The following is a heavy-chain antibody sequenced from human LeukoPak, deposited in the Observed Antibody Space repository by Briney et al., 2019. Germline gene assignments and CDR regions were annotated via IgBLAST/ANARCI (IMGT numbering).Heavy chain of an antibody. Sequence: GGSLRLSCAASGFTFSSYWMHWVRQAPGKGLVWVSRINTDGSSTSYADSVKGRFTISRDNAKNALYLQMNSLRAEDTAVYYCARGTYYYDSSGSWSYWGQGTLVTVSS. CDR2: INTDGSST. J-gene: IGHJ4*02. V-gene: IGHV3-74*01. CDR3: ARGTYYYDSSGSWSY. CDR1: GFTFSSYW. D-gene: IGHD3-22*01.